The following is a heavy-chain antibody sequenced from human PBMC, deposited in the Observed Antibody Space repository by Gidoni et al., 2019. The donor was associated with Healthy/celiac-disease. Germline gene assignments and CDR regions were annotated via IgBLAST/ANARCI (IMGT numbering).Heavy chain of an antibody. D-gene: IGHD3-16*01. CDR2: ISYDGSNK. CDR1: GFTFSSHG. J-gene: IGHJ4*02. Sequence: QVQLVESGGGVVQPGRSLRLSCAASGFTFSSHGMHWVRQAPGKGLEWVAVISYDGSNKYCADSVKGRFTISRDNSKNTLYLQMNSLRAEDTAVYYWAKDLTGGAPDDWGQGTLVTVSS. CDR3: AKDLTGGAPDD. V-gene: IGHV3-30*18.